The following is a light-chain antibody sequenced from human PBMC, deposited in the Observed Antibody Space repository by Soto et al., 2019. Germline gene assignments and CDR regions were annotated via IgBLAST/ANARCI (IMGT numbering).Light chain of an antibody. V-gene: IGKV1-5*01. CDR1: QSISSW. J-gene: IGKJ1*01. CDR3: QQSNSYPWT. CDR2: DAS. Sequence: QMSQSPATLSASVGDRVTITCRASQSISSWLAWYQQKPGKAPKLLIYDASSLESGVPSRFSGSGSGTEFTLTISSLQPDDFTTYYCQQSNSYPWTFGHGTKV.